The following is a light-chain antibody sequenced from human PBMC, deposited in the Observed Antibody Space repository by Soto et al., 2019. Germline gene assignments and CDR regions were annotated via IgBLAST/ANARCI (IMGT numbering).Light chain of an antibody. V-gene: IGKV3D-15*01. Sequence: EIVMTQSPATLSVSAGERVTLSCRASQSVSSNLAWYQQKPGQAPRLLIYGASTRATGIPARFSGSGSGTDFTLTISSPQSEDFAVYYCQQYNNWPPLTFGGGTKVEIK. CDR3: QQYNNWPPLT. J-gene: IGKJ4*01. CDR2: GAS. CDR1: QSVSSN.